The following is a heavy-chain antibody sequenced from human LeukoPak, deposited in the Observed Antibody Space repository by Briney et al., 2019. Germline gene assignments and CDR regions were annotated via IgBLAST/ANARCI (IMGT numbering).Heavy chain of an antibody. CDR1: GGSISSSNW. J-gene: IGHJ6*04. CDR3: ARGGVAGTYYYYYYGMDV. CDR2: IYHSGST. D-gene: IGHD6-19*01. Sequence: SETLSLTCAVSGGSISSSNWWSWVRQPPGKGLEWIGEIYHSGSTNYNPSLKSRVTISVGKSKNQFSLKLSSVTAADTAVYYCARGGVAGTYYYYYYGMDVWGKGTTVTVSS. V-gene: IGHV4-4*02.